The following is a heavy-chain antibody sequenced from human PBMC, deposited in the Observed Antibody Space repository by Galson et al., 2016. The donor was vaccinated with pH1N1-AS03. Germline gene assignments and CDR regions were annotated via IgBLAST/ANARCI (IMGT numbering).Heavy chain of an antibody. CDR1: GYTFTTYA. V-gene: IGHV1-3*01. Sequence: SVKVSCKASGYTFTTYAMHWVRQAPGQRLEWMGWINADNGNTKHSQKFQGRVTITRDTSASTAYMELSRLRSEDTAVYYCARDYYDSSGYYVYFDYWGQGTLVTVSS. D-gene: IGHD3-22*01. CDR2: INADNGNT. J-gene: IGHJ4*02. CDR3: ARDYYDSSGYYVYFDY.